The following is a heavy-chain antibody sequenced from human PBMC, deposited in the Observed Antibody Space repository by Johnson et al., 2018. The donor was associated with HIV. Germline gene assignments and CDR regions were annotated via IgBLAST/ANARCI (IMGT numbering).Heavy chain of an antibody. CDR2: ISGSGGST. J-gene: IGHJ3*02. CDR3: AKDLQQPQRGEHALAQDAFDI. CDR1: GFTFSSYA. D-gene: IGHD6-13*01. V-gene: IGHV3-23*04. Sequence: MQLVESGGGLVQPGGSLRLSCAASGFTFSSYAMSWVRQAPGKGLEWVSAISGSGGSTYYADSVKGRFTISRENSKNTLYLQMNSLRAEDTAVYYCAKDLQQPQRGEHALAQDAFDIWGQGTMVTVSS.